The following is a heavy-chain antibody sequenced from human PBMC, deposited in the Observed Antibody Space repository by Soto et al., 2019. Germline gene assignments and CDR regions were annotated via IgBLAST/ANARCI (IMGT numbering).Heavy chain of an antibody. CDR1: GFTFSSYS. V-gene: IGHV3-74*01. CDR2: INPDGSSI. J-gene: IGHJ4*02. Sequence: EVQLVESGGGLVKPGGSLRLSCAASGFTFSSYSMNWVRQAPGKGLEWVSRINPDGSSITYADSVKGRFTISRDNAKNTLYLHMITLRAEDTAVYYCARDPPGIGVEYWGQGTLVTVSS. D-gene: IGHD3-3*01. CDR3: ARDPPGIGVEY.